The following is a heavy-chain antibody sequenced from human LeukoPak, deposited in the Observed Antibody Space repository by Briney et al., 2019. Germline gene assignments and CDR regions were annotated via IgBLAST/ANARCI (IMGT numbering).Heavy chain of an antibody. CDR1: GFTFSSYA. V-gene: IGHV3-23*01. D-gene: IGHD6-19*01. Sequence: GGSLRLSCAASGFTFSSYAMSWVRQAPGKGLEWVSAISGSATSTYYADSVKGRSTISRDNSKYTLYLQMNSLRAEDTAVYYCAKDGGYSSAWFPNDYWGQGTLVTVSS. J-gene: IGHJ4*02. CDR3: AKDGGYSSAWFPNDY. CDR2: ISGSATST.